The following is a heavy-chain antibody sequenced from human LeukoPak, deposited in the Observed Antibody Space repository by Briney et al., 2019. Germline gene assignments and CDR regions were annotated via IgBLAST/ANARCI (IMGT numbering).Heavy chain of an antibody. CDR2: VDPEDGET. CDR1: GYTFTDYY. Sequence: GASVKVSCKVSGYTFTDYYMHWVQQAPGKGPERMGLVDPEDGETIYAEKFQGRVTITADTSTDTAYMELSSLRSEDTAVYYCATAGGWELPFDYWGQGTLVTVSS. CDR3: ATAGGWELPFDY. D-gene: IGHD1-26*01. V-gene: IGHV1-69-2*01. J-gene: IGHJ4*02.